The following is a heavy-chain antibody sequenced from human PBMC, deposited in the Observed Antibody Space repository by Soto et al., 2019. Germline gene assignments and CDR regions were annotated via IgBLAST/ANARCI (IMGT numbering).Heavy chain of an antibody. J-gene: IGHJ3*02. D-gene: IGHD2-8*01. CDR1: GGSISSSSYY. CDR2: IYYSGST. Sequence: QLQLQESGPGLVKPSETLSLTCTVSGGSISSSSYYWGWIRQPPGKGLEWIGSIYYSGSTYYNPSLKRRVTLSVGTAQNQVSLEPSSVTAAGKTVYFLWRRGYYAISAFDIWGQGTMVTVSS. V-gene: IGHV4-39*01. CDR3: WRRGYYAISAFDI.